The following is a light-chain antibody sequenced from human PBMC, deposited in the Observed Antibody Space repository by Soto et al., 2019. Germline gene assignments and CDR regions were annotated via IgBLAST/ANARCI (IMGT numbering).Light chain of an antibody. J-gene: IGLJ2*01. V-gene: IGLV2-8*01. Sequence: QSALTQPASASGSPGQSVTISCTGTSSDVGGYNYVSWYQQHPGKAPKLMISEVSKRPSGIPDRFSGSKSGNTASLTVSGLQAEDEAGYYCSSFAGDNNLVFGGGTKLTVL. CDR3: SSFAGDNNLV. CDR1: SSDVGGYNY. CDR2: EVS.